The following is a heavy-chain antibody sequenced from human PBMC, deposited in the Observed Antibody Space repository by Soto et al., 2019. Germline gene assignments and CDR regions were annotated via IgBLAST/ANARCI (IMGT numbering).Heavy chain of an antibody. D-gene: IGHD2-2*01. V-gene: IGHV3-48*02. CDR3: AREQGGALVVVPAAMLNLHNYYYGMDV. CDR1: GFTFSSYS. J-gene: IGHJ6*02. Sequence: GGSLRLSCAASGFTFSSYSMNWVRQAPGKGLEWVSYISSSSSTIYYADSVKGRFTISRDNAKNSLYLQMNSLRDEDTAVYYCAREQGGALVVVPAAMLNLHNYYYGMDVWGQGTTVTVSS. CDR2: ISSSSSTI.